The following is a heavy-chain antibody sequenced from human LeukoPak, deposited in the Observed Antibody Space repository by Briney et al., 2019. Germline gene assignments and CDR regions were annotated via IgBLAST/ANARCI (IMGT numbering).Heavy chain of an antibody. CDR3: ARDRATMVRGVVDY. V-gene: IGHV1-18*01. J-gene: IGHJ4*02. CDR2: ISVYNGNT. D-gene: IGHD3-10*01. CDR1: GYTFTSYG. Sequence: GASVKVSCKASGYTFTSYGISWVRQAPGQGLEXXXWISVYNGNTKYAQKLQGRVTMTTDTSTNTAYMELRSLRSDDTAVYYCARDRATMVRGVVDYWGQGTLVTVSS.